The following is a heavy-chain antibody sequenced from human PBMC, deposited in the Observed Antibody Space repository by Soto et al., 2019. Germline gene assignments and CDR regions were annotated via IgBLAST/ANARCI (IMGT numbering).Heavy chain of an antibody. CDR1: GFTFSSYA. CDR3: AKDYSGYPNALDY. D-gene: IGHD5-12*01. Sequence: GGSLRLSCAASGFTFSSYAMHWVRQAPGKGLEWVAVISYDGSNKYYADSVKGRFTISRDNSKNSLYLQMNSLRAEDTALYYCAKDYSGYPNALDYWGQGTLVTVSS. CDR2: ISYDGSNK. J-gene: IGHJ4*02. V-gene: IGHV3-30-3*01.